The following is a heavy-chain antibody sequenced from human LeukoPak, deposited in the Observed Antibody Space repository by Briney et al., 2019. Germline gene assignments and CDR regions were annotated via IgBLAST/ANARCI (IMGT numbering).Heavy chain of an antibody. Sequence: GGSLRLSCAASGFSISTYPMHWVRQTPGKGLEWVAAISPDGTGKPYADSVRGRFTISRDNSRNTLDLQMDSLRDEDTAIYYCAREDSSSGRAGIFGFSWGQGTLVTVSS. J-gene: IGHJ5*02. CDR2: ISPDGTGK. V-gene: IGHV3-30*04. CDR3: AREDSSSGRAGIFGFS. CDR1: GFSISTYP. D-gene: IGHD6-19*01.